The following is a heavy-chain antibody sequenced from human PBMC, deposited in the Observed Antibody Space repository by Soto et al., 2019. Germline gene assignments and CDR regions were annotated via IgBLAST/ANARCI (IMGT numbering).Heavy chain of an antibody. Sequence: EVQLVESGGGLVQPGGSLRLSCAASGFTVSSNYMSWVRQAPGKGLDWVSVIYSGGSTYYAESVKGRFTISRDNSKNTLYLQMTSLRPEDTAVYYCARDAGWVTRFRDYMDLWGKGTPVTVSS. CDR3: ARDAGWVTRFRDYMDL. CDR1: GFTVSSNY. D-gene: IGHD1-26*01. CDR2: IYSGGST. V-gene: IGHV3-66*01. J-gene: IGHJ6*03.